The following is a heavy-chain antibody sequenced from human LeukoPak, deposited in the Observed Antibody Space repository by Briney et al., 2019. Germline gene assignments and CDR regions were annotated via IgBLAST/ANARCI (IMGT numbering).Heavy chain of an antibody. J-gene: IGHJ4*02. CDR2: IRSKAYGGTT. V-gene: IGHV3-49*04. Sequence: PGGSLRLSCTASGFTFGDYAMGWVRQAPGKGLEWVGFIRSKAYGGTTEYAASVKGRFTISRDDSKSIAYLQMNSLKTEDTAVYYCTRVTQWLGYYFDYWGQGTLVTVSS. D-gene: IGHD6-19*01. CDR3: TRVTQWLGYYFDY. CDR1: GFTFGDYA.